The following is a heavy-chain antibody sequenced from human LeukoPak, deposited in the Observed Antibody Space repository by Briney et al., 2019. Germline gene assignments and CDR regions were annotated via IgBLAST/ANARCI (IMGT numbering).Heavy chain of an antibody. CDR3: AKQVAYCGGDCYNL. D-gene: IGHD2-21*02. CDR2: ISGSGGST. V-gene: IGHV3-23*01. J-gene: IGHJ5*02. Sequence: GGSLRLSCAASGFTFSSYAMSWVRQAPWKGLEWVSAISGSGGSTYYADSVKGRFTISRDNSKNTLYLQMNSLRAEDTAVYYCAKQVAYCGGDCYNLWGQGALVTVSS. CDR1: GFTFSSYA.